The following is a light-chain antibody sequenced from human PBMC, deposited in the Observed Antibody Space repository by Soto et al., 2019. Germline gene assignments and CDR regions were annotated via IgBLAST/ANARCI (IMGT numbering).Light chain of an antibody. CDR1: SSNIGAGYD. CDR2: ENN. J-gene: IGLJ1*01. CDR3: QSYDSSMSGDV. V-gene: IGLV1-40*01. Sequence: QSVLTQPPSVSEAPGQRVTISCTGSSSNIGAGYDAHWYQQVPGTAPKLLIYENNNRPSGVPDRFSGSKSGTSASLAIAGLQAEDEDEYYCQSYDSSMSGDVFGAGTKLTVL.